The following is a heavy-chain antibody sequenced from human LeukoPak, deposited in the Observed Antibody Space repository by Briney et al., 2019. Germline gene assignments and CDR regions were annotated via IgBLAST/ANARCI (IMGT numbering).Heavy chain of an antibody. V-gene: IGHV3-11*04. D-gene: IGHD1-26*01. CDR1: GGSISSSSFY. CDR3: ARTRTLVGATIYFDY. CDR2: ISSSGSTI. Sequence: LSLTCTVSGGSISSSSFYWGWIRQAPGKGLEWVSYISSSGSTIYYADSVKGRFTISRDNAKNSLYLQMNSLRAEDTAVYYCARTRTLVGATIYFDYWGQGTLVTVSS. J-gene: IGHJ4*02.